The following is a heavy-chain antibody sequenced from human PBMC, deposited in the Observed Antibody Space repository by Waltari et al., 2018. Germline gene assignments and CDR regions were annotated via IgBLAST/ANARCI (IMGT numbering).Heavy chain of an antibody. Sequence: QVQLVQSGAEVKKPGASVKVSCKDSGYTFTSYDINWVRQATGQGLEWMGWLNPNSGNTGYAQQFQGRVTTTRNTSISTAYMELSSLRSEDTAVYYCARGFPTVRKRVLDYWGQGTLVTVSS. CDR2: LNPNSGNT. CDR3: ARGFPTVRKRVLDY. D-gene: IGHD4-17*01. J-gene: IGHJ4*02. V-gene: IGHV1-8*03. CDR1: GYTFTSYD.